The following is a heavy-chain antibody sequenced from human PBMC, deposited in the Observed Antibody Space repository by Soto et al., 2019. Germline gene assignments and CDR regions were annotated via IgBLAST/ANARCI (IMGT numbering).Heavy chain of an antibody. Sequence: QVQLVQSGAEVKKPGASVKVSCKASGYTFTSYAMHWVRQAPGQRLEWMGWINAGNGNTKYSQKFQGRVTITRDTSASTAYMELSSLRSEDTAVYYCARVHLGSLVGAIGYWGQGTLVTVSS. J-gene: IGHJ4*02. CDR1: GYTFTSYA. CDR2: INAGNGNT. CDR3: ARVHLGSLVGAIGY. V-gene: IGHV1-3*01. D-gene: IGHD1-26*01.